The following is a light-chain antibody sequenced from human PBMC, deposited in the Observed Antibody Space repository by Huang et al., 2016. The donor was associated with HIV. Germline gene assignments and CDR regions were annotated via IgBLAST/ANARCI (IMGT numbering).Light chain of an antibody. J-gene: IGKJ1*01. CDR2: WAS. V-gene: IGKV4-1*01. Sequence: DIVMTQSPDSLPVSLGERATINCKSSQSVLDSSNKKNYLAWYQQKPGQPPKLLLYWASVRESGVHDRFRGRGSRTEFTLTINNLQAEDVAVYYCQQYNSTPAFGQGTNVDIK. CDR1: QSVLDSSNKKNY. CDR3: QQYNSTPA.